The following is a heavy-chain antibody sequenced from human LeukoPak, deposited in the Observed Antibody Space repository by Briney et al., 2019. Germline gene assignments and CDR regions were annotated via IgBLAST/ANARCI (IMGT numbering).Heavy chain of an antibody. CDR2: IDIDGTGT. Sequence: GGSLRLSCAASGFTFTNYWMHWVRQAPGKGLVWVSRIDIDGTGTSYADSVKGRFTISRDNAKNTVSLQMNSLKAEDTAVYYCARDGTGIDSWGQGTLVTVSS. CDR1: GFTFTNYW. D-gene: IGHD3-22*01. V-gene: IGHV3-74*01. CDR3: ARDGTGIDS. J-gene: IGHJ4*02.